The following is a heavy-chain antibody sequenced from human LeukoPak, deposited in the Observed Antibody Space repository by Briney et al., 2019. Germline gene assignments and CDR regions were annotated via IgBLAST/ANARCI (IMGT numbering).Heavy chain of an antibody. V-gene: IGHV3-23*01. CDR2: ISGSGGST. CDR1: GFTFSSYA. CDR3: TTLSMVRGVYDAFDI. J-gene: IGHJ3*02. D-gene: IGHD3-10*01. Sequence: PGGSLRLSCAASGFTFSSYAMSWVRQAPGKGLEWVSAISGSGGSTYYADSVKGRFTISRGNSKNTLYLQMNSLKTEDTAVYYCTTLSMVRGVYDAFDIWGQGTMVTVSS.